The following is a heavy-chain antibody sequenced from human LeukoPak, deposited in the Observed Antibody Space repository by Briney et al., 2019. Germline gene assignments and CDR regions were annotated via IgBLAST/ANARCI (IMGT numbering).Heavy chain of an antibody. V-gene: IGHV4-39*01. CDR2: MSYSGAT. Sequence: SETLSLTRTVSGGSISSSSHHWGWIRQSPGEGLQWITSMSYSGATYYNPSLQSRVTISVDTSKNQFSLKLYSVTAADTAVYYCARHCRAVLVVPVARGDYFDYLGQGTLVTVSS. CDR3: ARHCRAVLVVPVARGDYFDY. D-gene: IGHD2-2*01. CDR1: GGSISSSSHH. J-gene: IGHJ4*02.